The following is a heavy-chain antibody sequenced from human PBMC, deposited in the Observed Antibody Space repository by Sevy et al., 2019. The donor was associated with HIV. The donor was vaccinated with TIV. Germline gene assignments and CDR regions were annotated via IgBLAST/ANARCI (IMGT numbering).Heavy chain of an antibody. CDR1: GGSFSGYY. CDR3: ATSTVTTGDWFDP. Sequence: SETLSLTCAVYGGSFSGYYWTWIRQPPGKGLEWIGEINHSGSTNYNPSLKSRVTISVATSKTQFSLKLSAVTAADTAVYYCATSTVTTGDWFDPWGQGTLVTVSS. J-gene: IGHJ5*02. V-gene: IGHV4-34*01. CDR2: INHSGST. D-gene: IGHD4-17*01.